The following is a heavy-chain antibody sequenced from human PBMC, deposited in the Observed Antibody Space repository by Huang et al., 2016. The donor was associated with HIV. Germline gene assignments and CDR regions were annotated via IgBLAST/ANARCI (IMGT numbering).Heavy chain of an antibody. Sequence: QVQLVQPGAEVKKPGASVKVSCKISGYTLADFSMDWVRQAPGEGLEWMGGIDPEDAETIYAQKFQGRVTMTEDTSTDTAYLELSSLRSEDTAVYYCATSKDYGDYFDYWGQGTLVTVSS. CDR3: ATSKDYGDYFDY. V-gene: IGHV1-24*01. D-gene: IGHD4-17*01. CDR2: IDPEDAET. CDR1: GYTLADFS. J-gene: IGHJ4*02.